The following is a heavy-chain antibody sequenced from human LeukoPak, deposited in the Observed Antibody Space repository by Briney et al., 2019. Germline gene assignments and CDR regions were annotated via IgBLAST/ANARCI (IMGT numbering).Heavy chain of an antibody. Sequence: PGGSLRLSCAASGFTFSIDSMNWVRQVPGKGLEWVSSIGSSSTYIFYADSVKGRFTVSRDNAKNSLYLQMNSLRAEDTAVYYCAREGSTSFDYWGQGTLVTVSS. CDR1: GFTFSIDS. J-gene: IGHJ4*02. D-gene: IGHD2-2*01. CDR3: AREGSTSFDY. CDR2: IGSSSTYI. V-gene: IGHV3-21*01.